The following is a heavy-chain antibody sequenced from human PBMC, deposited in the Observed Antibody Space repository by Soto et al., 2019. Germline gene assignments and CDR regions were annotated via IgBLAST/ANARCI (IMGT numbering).Heavy chain of an antibody. V-gene: IGHV3-21*01. D-gene: IGHD6-13*01. CDR1: GFTFSGYS. J-gene: IGHJ6*02. CDR3: ARARRIAAAAKDPQLVLSDYYGMDV. CDR2: ISSSSSYI. Sequence: KPGGSLRLSCAASGFTFSGYSMNWVRQSPGKGLEWVSSISSSSSYIYYADSVKGRFTISRDNAKNSLYLQMNSLRAEDTAVYYCARARRIAAAAKDPQLVLSDYYGMDVWGQGTTVTVSS.